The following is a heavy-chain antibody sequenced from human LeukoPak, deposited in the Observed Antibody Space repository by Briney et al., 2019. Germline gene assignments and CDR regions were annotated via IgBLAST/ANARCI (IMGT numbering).Heavy chain of an antibody. V-gene: IGHV1-18*01. CDR3: ARADTVRLGELWHFDY. CDR2: ISTYNGNT. CDR1: GYIFTNYA. D-gene: IGHD3-16*01. J-gene: IGHJ4*02. Sequence: ASVKVSCKASGYIFTNYAISWVRQAPGQGLEWMGWISTYNGNTKNAQKLQGRVTMTTDTSTSTAYMELRTLRSDDTAVYYCARADTVRLGELWHFDYWGQGTLVTVSS.